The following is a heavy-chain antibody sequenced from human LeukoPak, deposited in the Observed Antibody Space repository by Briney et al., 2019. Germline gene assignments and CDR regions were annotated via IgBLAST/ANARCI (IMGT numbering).Heavy chain of an antibody. CDR1: GFTFNSYW. V-gene: IGHV3-7*03. J-gene: IGHJ4*02. CDR3: ARYNSAWKTDDY. CDR2: IKQDGSDK. D-gene: IGHD6-19*01. Sequence: GGSLRLSCAASGFTFNSYWMPWVRQAPGKGLEWVADIKQDGSDKYYAGSVKGRFTISRDNAKNSLYLQMNSLRAEDTAVYFCARYNSAWKTDDYWGQGTLVTVSS.